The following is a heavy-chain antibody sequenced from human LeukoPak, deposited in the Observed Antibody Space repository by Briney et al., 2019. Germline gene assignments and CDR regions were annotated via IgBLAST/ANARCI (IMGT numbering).Heavy chain of an antibody. Sequence: SETLSLTCAVSGYSISSGYYWGWIRRPPGKGLEWIGSIYHSGSTYYNPSLKSRVTISVDTSKNQFSLKLSSVTAADTAVYYCARDAEQWLPLWYFDLWGRGTLVTVSS. D-gene: IGHD6-19*01. CDR3: ARDAEQWLPLWYFDL. CDR2: IYHSGST. V-gene: IGHV4-38-2*02. CDR1: GYSISSGYY. J-gene: IGHJ2*01.